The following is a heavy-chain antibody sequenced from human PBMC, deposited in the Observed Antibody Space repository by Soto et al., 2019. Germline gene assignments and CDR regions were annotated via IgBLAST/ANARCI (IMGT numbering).Heavy chain of an antibody. J-gene: IGHJ4*02. CDR3: AKVRSRRVFEDFDD. CDR2: ISGSGGST. D-gene: IGHD3-10*01. Sequence: PGGSLRLSCAASGFIFSNYAMTWVRQAPGKGLEWVSGISGSGGSTHYADSVQGRFTISRDNSKNTVYLQMNSLRAEDTAVYYCAKVRSRRVFEDFDDWGQGMLVTVSS. CDR1: GFIFSNYA. V-gene: IGHV3-23*01.